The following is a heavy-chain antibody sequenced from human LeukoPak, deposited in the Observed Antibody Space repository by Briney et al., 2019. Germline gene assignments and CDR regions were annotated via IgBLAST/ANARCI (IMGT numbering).Heavy chain of an antibody. CDR2: MNPNSGNT. J-gene: IGHJ4*02. V-gene: IGHV1-8*01. D-gene: IGHD6-13*01. Sequence: ASVKVSCKASGYTFTSYEINWVRQATGQGLEWMGWMNPNSGNTGYAQKFQGRVTMTRNTSISTAYMELSSLRSEDTAVYYCAIRYSSSWYVFSNKFDYWGQGTLVTVSS. CDR3: AIRYSSSWYVFSNKFDY. CDR1: GYTFTSYE.